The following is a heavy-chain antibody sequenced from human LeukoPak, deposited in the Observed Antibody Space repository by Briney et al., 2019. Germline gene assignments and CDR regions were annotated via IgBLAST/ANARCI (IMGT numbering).Heavy chain of an antibody. CDR3: AKDSYYGSGSYYNAVY. Sequence: PGGSLRLSCAASGFTLSSYGMHWVRQAPGKGLEWVAVISYDGSNKYYADSVKGRFTISRDNSKNTLYLQMNSLRAEDTAVYYCAKDSYYGSGSYYNAVYWGQGTLVTVSS. J-gene: IGHJ4*02. CDR2: ISYDGSNK. CDR1: GFTLSSYG. D-gene: IGHD3-10*01. V-gene: IGHV3-30*18.